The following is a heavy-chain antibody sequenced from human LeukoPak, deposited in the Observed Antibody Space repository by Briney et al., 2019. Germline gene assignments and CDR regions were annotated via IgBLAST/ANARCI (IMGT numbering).Heavy chain of an antibody. V-gene: IGHV3-23*01. D-gene: IGHD5-18*01. J-gene: IGHJ4*02. CDR3: AKRRITAMGRDYFHY. CDR2: ISGSGGST. Sequence: PGGSLRLSCAASGFTFSSYAMSWVRQAPGTGLEWVSAISGSGGSTYYADSVKGRFTISRDNSKNTLYLQMNSLRAEDTAVYYCAKRRITAMGRDYFHYWGQGTLVTVSS. CDR1: GFTFSSYA.